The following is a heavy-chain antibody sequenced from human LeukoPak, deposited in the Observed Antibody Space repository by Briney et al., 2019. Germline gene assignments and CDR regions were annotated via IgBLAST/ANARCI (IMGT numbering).Heavy chain of an antibody. V-gene: IGHV4-4*02. Sequence: SGTLSLTCAVSGGSISSSNWWSWVRQPPGKGLEWIGEIYHSGSTNYNPSLKSRVTISVDKSKNQFSLKLSSVTAADTAVYYCARHRDVGSPSDFWSGQWTPFDYWGQGTLVTVSS. D-gene: IGHD3-3*01. J-gene: IGHJ4*02. CDR3: ARHRDVGSPSDFWSGQWTPFDY. CDR2: IYHSGST. CDR1: GGSISSSNW.